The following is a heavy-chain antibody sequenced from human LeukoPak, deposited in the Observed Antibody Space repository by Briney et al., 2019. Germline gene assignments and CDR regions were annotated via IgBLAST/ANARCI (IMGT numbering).Heavy chain of an antibody. CDR3: ARDQSWTTGFDI. CDR1: GDSVSSSRAT. CDR2: TYYMSKWYN. V-gene: IGHV6-1*01. D-gene: IGHD2-8*02. Sequence: SQTLSLTCAISGDSVSSSRATWNWIRQSPSRGLEWLGRTYYMSKWYNDYAVSVKSRITINPDTSKNQFSLQLNSVTPEDTAVYFCARDQSWTTGFDIWGQGTVVTVSS. J-gene: IGHJ3*02.